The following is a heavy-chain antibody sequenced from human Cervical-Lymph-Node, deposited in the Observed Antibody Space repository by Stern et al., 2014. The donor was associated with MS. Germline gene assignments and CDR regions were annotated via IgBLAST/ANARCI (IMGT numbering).Heavy chain of an antibody. CDR1: GAPVNSGGYY. CDR2: IHHRGAT. V-gene: IGHV4-31*03. Sequence: MQLVESGPGLVKPSQTLSLSCTVSGAPVNSGGYYWTWIRQGPGKGLEWIGYIHHRGATFYNPPLKSRVTISVDTSENQVSLMLSSVTAADTAVYYCAAIGPLMEGAAFDIWGQGTLVTVSS. CDR3: AAIGPLMEGAAFDI. J-gene: IGHJ3*02. D-gene: IGHD3-16*01.